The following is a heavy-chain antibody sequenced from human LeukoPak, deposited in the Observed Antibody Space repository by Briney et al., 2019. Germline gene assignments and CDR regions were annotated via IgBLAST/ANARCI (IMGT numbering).Heavy chain of an antibody. CDR2: ISSSSSTI. V-gene: IGHV3-48*04. J-gene: IGHJ4*02. CDR1: GFTFSSYS. D-gene: IGHD3-10*01. Sequence: GGSLRLSCAASGFTFSSYSMNWVRQAPGKGLEWVSYISSSSSTIYYADSVKGRFTISRDNAKNSLYLQVNSLRAEDTAVYYCARGSITMVRGPKGVFDYWGQGTLVTVSS. CDR3: ARGSITMVRGPKGVFDY.